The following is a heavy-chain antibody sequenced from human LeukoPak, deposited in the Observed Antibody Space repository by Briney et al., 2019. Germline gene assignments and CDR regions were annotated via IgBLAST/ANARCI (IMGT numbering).Heavy chain of an antibody. CDR3: ARDASVVPAAMSNFDY. D-gene: IGHD2-2*01. V-gene: IGHV3-30*04. CDR1: GFTFSSYA. CDR2: ISYDGSNK. J-gene: IGHJ4*02. Sequence: GGSLRLSCAASGFTFSSYAMHWVRQAPGKGLEWVAVISYDGSNKYYADSVKGRFTISRDNAKNSLYLQMNSLRAEDTAVYYCARDASVVPAAMSNFDYWGQGTLVTVSS.